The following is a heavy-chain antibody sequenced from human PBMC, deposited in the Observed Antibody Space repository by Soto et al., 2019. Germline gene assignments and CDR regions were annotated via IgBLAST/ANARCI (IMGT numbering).Heavy chain of an antibody. CDR3: ARYHGVLVPAATYYYYYGMDA. CDR1: GYTFTSYA. J-gene: IGHJ6*02. D-gene: IGHD2-2*01. V-gene: IGHV1-3*01. CDR2: INAGNGNT. Sequence: VKVSCKASGYTFTSYAMHWVRQAPGQRLEWMGWINAGNGNTKYSQKFQGRVTITRDTSASTAYMELSSLRSEDTAVYYCARYHGVLVPAATYYYYYGMDAWGQGTTVTVSS.